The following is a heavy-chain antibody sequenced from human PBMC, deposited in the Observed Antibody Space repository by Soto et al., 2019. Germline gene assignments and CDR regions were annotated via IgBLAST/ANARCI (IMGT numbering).Heavy chain of an antibody. CDR2: IYYSGST. D-gene: IGHD3-16*01. Sequence: VGTKWRSWWTPIRQPQGKGLEWIGYIYYSGSTNYNPSLKSRVTISVDTSKNQFSLKLSSVTASDTAVYYCARAVCGTVYAYLVQGSLVIGSS. J-gene: IGHJ4*02. CDR1: VGTKWRSW. V-gene: IGHV4-59*08. CDR3: ARAVCGTVYAY.